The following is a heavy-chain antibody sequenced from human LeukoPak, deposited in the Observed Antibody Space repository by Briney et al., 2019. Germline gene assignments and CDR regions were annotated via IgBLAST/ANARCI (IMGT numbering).Heavy chain of an antibody. J-gene: IGHJ5*02. CDR3: ARARSMMDCFEA. V-gene: IGHV3-7*03. CDR2: IKLVGCGK. CDR1: GFTVSSNY. D-gene: IGHD3-16*01. Sequence: GGSLRLSCAPSGFTVSSNYLSWVRPAPAKGLGWVANIKLVGCGKYYVDSLKGRVTLSRDNAKNSLYLQMNSLRAENTGVYFLARARSMMDCFEAWGQGTLATV.